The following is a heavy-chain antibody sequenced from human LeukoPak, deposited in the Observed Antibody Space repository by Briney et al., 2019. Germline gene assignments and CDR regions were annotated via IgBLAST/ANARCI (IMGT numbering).Heavy chain of an antibody. Sequence: ASVKVSCKASGYTFTGYYMHWVRQAPGQGLEWMGWINPNSGGTNYAQKFQGRVTMTRDTSISTAYMELSRLRSDDTAVYYCARDYRGYGSGSYYNVRSYYYYYMDVWDKGTTVTVSS. J-gene: IGHJ6*03. CDR2: INPNSGGT. CDR1: GYTFTGYY. D-gene: IGHD3-10*01. V-gene: IGHV1-2*02. CDR3: ARDYRGYGSGSYYNVRSYYYYYMDV.